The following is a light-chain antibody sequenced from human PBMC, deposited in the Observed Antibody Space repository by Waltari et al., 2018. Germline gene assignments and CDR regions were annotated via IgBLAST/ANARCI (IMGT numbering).Light chain of an antibody. J-gene: IGLJ3*02. Sequence: SALTQPASVSESPGQSITISCTGTTSDVGGYNYVPWYQQHPGKAPKLMIYDVTNRPPGVSNRFSGSKSGNTASLTISGLQAEDEADYYCSSFTSSSTWVFGGGTKLTVL. CDR3: SSFTSSSTWV. CDR1: TSDVGGYNY. CDR2: DVT. V-gene: IGLV2-14*03.